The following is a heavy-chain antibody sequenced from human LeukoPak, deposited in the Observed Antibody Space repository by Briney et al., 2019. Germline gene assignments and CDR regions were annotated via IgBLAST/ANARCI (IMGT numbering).Heavy chain of an antibody. CDR1: GFTFSSYG. CDR2: IWYDGSNK. CDR3: ARTPPLYCSGGSCYSGTYFDY. J-gene: IGHJ4*02. V-gene: IGHV3-33*01. Sequence: GRSLRLSCAASGFTFSSYGMHWVRQAPGKGLEWVAVIWYDGSNKYYADSVKGRFTISRDNAKNSLYLQMNSLRAEDTAVYYCARTPPLYCSGGSCYSGTYFDYWGQGTLVTVSS. D-gene: IGHD2-15*01.